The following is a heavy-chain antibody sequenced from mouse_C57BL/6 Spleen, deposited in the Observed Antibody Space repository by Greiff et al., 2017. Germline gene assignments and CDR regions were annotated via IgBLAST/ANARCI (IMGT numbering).Heavy chain of an antibody. CDR2: IDPEDGET. J-gene: IGHJ2*01. Sequence: EVQRVESGAELVKPGASVKLSCTASGFNIKDYYMHWVKQRTEQGLEWIGRIDPEDGETKYAPKFQGKATITADTSSNTAYLQLSSLTSEDTAVYYCAPYYYGSSHIDYWGQGTTLTVSS. D-gene: IGHD1-1*01. CDR3: APYYYGSSHIDY. CDR1: GFNIKDYY. V-gene: IGHV14-2*01.